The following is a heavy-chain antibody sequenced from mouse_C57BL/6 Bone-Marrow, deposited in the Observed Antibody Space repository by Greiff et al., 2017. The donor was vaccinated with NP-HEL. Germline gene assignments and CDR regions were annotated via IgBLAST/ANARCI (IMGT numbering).Heavy chain of an antibody. J-gene: IGHJ2*01. CDR3: TTDSGSIYVGYFDY. D-gene: IGHD1-1*01. Sequence: VQLQQSGAELVRPGASVKLSCTASGFTITDDYMHWVKQRPEQGLEWIGWIDPENGDTNYASKFQGKATITADTSSNTAYLQLSSLTSEDSAVYYCTTDSGSIYVGYFDYWGQGTTLTVSS. CDR2: IDPENGDT. V-gene: IGHV14-4*01. CDR1: GFTITDDY.